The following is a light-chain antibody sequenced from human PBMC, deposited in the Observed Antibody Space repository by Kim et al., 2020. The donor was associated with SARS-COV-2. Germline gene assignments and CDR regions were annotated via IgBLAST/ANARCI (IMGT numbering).Light chain of an antibody. CDR1: ENIYRN. J-gene: IGKJ4*01. CDR3: QQYNRWPLT. V-gene: IGKV3-15*01. CDR2: GAS. Sequence: EIVMTQSPDTLSVSPGERATLSCRASENIYRNVAWYQHKPGQAPRLLIYGASTGATGIPARFSGSGSGTEFTLTIGSLQSEDFAVYYCQQYNRWPLTFGGGTKVDIK.